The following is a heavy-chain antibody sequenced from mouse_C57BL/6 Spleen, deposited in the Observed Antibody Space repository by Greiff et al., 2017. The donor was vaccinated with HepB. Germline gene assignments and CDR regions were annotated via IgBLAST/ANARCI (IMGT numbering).Heavy chain of an antibody. CDR1: GYTFTSYW. Sequence: QSCKASGYTFTSYWMHWVKQRPIQGLEWIGNIDPSDSETHYNQKFKDKATLTVDKSSSTAYMQLSSLTSEDSAVYYCARSHYGSSYYAMDYWGQGTSVTVSS. CDR2: IDPSDSET. J-gene: IGHJ4*01. D-gene: IGHD1-1*01. CDR3: ARSHYGSSYYAMDY. V-gene: IGHV1-52*01.